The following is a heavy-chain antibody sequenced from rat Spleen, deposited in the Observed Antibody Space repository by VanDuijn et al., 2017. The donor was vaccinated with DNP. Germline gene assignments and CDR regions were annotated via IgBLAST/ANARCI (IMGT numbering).Heavy chain of an antibody. D-gene: IGHD1-12*02. CDR3: DRSDDLDGSYYYGYFDY. CDR1: GFSLTSYS. J-gene: IGHJ2*01. V-gene: IGHV2-6*01. CDR2: MSNGGNT. Sequence: QVQLKESGPGLVQPSQTLSLTCTVSGFSLTSYSVGWVRQPPGKGLEWIAAMSNGGNTYYNSALKSRLSISRDTSKGQLFLKMNSLQTVDTAMYFCDRSDDLDGSYYYGYFDYWGQGVMVTVS.